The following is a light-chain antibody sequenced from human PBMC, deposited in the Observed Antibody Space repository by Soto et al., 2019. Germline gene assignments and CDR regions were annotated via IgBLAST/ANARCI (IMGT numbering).Light chain of an antibody. V-gene: IGLV2-23*01. J-gene: IGLJ3*02. CDR2: EGS. Sequence: QSALTQPASVSGSPGQSITISCTGTSSDVGSYNLVSWYQQHPGKAPQLMIYEGSKRPSGVSYRFSGSKSGNTASLTISGVQAGDEADYYCCSYAGSSTLVFGGGTKLTVL. CDR3: CSYAGSSTLV. CDR1: SSDVGSYNL.